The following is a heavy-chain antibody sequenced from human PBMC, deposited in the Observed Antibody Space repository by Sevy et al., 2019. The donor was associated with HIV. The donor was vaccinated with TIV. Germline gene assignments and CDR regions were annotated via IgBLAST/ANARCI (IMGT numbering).Heavy chain of an antibody. J-gene: IGHJ6*02. V-gene: IGHV3-33*01. CDR1: GFTFSSYG. CDR2: IWYDGSNK. D-gene: IGHD2-2*02. Sequence: GESLKISCAASGFTFSSYGMHWVRQAPGKGLEWVAVIWYDGSNKYYADSVKGRFTISRDNSKNTLYLQMNSLRAEDTAVYYCARDMGGCSSTSCYTHYYYYGMDVWGQRATVTVSS. CDR3: ARDMGGCSSTSCYTHYYYYGMDV.